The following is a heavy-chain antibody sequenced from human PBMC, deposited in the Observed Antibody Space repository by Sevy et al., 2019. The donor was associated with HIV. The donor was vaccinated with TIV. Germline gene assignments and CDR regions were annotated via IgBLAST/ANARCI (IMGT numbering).Heavy chain of an antibody. V-gene: IGHV3-48*03. CDR1: KFSFSSYE. CDR3: ARPPFAGGDLLD. Sequence: GGSLRLSCAASKFSFSSYEMNWVRQAPGKGLEWVSSISSSGSTKYYADSVKGRLTISRENAKNSLYLQMTSLRAEDTAVYYSARPPFAGGDLLDWGQGTLVTVSS. D-gene: IGHD2-21*01. CDR2: ISSSGSTK. J-gene: IGHJ4*02.